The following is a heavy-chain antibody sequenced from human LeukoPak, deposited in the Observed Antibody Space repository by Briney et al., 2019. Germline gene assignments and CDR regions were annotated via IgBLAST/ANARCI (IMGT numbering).Heavy chain of an antibody. D-gene: IGHD3-3*01. V-gene: IGHV3-7*01. Sequence: GGSLRLSCAASGFTFSNYWMSWVRQAPGKGLEWVANIKQDGSEKYYVDSVKGRFTISRDNAKNSLYLQMNSLRAEDTAVYYCARVDYDFWSGYYTGGFDYWGQGTLVTVSS. CDR2: IKQDGSEK. CDR3: ARVDYDFWSGYYTGGFDY. J-gene: IGHJ4*02. CDR1: GFTFSNYW.